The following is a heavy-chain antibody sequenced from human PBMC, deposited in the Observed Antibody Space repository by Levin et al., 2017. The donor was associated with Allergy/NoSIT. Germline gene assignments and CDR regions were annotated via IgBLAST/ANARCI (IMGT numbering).Heavy chain of an antibody. CDR1: RFTFSDYG. D-gene: IGHD5-12*01. CDR3: AKADGYDSDYDAFDI. J-gene: IGHJ3*02. V-gene: IGHV3-23*01. Sequence: PGGSLRLSCAASRFTFSDYGMSWVRQAPGKGLEWVSAISGSGGSTYYADSVKGRFTISRDNSKNTLYLQMNSLRAEDTAIYYCAKADGYDSDYDAFDIWGQGTRVTVSS. CDR2: ISGSGGST.